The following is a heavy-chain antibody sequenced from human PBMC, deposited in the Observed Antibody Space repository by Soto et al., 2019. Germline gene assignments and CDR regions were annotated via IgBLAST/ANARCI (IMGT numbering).Heavy chain of an antibody. CDR2: ISYDGSNK. V-gene: IGHV3-30*18. D-gene: IGHD3-3*01. Sequence: QVQLVESGGGVVQPGRSLRLSCAASGFTFSSYGMHWVRQAPGKGLEWVAVISYDGSNKYYADSVKGRFTISRDNSKNTLYLQMNSLRAEDTAVYYCAKDNNRYYDFWSGYCPPDYWGQGTLVTVSS. CDR3: AKDNNRYYDFWSGYCPPDY. J-gene: IGHJ4*02. CDR1: GFTFSSYG.